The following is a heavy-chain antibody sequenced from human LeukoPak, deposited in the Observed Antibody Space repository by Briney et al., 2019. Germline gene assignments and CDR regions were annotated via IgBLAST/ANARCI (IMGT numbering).Heavy chain of an antibody. V-gene: IGHV3-11*05. J-gene: IGHJ4*02. CDR3: AKGYYETSGWFDN. D-gene: IGHD3-22*01. Sequence: GGSLRLSCAASGFRFSVWYMTWIRQAPGKGLEWVSYISDSGTQTDYADFVRGRFTISRDNAKNSLSLQMNSLRAEDTAVYYCAKGYYETSGWFDNWGQGTLVTVSS. CDR1: GFRFSVWY. CDR2: ISDSGTQT.